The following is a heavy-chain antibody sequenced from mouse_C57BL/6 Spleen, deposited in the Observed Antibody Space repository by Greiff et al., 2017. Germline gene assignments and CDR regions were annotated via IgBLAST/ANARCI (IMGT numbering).Heavy chain of an antibody. CDR3: ARRETAQFYFDY. CDR2: IYPGDGDT. J-gene: IGHJ2*01. V-gene: IGHV1-80*01. Sequence: QVQLQQSGAELVKPGASVKISCKASGYAFSSYWMNWVKQRPGKGLEWIGQIYPGDGDTNYNGKFKGKATLTADKSSSTAYMQLSSLTSEDSAVYFCARRETAQFYFDYWGQGTTLTVSS. D-gene: IGHD3-2*02. CDR1: GYAFSSYW.